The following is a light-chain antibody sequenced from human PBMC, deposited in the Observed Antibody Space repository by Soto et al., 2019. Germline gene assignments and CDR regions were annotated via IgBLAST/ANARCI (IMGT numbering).Light chain of an antibody. V-gene: IGKV3-11*01. Sequence: DIVLTQSPATLSLSPGERATLSCRASQSVSSYLACDQQKPGQAPRLLIYDAANRATGIPARIGGSGSGTDFTLTISSLEPEEFAVYYCQQRSSWPWTFGQGTKVEIK. CDR2: DAA. CDR3: QQRSSWPWT. J-gene: IGKJ1*01. CDR1: QSVSSY.